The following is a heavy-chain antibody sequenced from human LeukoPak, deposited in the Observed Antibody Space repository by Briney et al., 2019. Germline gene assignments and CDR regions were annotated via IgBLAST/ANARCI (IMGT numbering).Heavy chain of an antibody. CDR1: GFTFSSYA. CDR3: ARRYYYDSSGYYDSYYYYYGMDV. J-gene: IGHJ6*02. Sequence: PGRSLRLSCAASGFTFSSYAMHWVRQAPGKGLEWVAVISYGGSNKYYADSVKGRFTISRDNSKNTLYLQMNSLRAEDTAVYYCARRYYYDSSGYYDSYYYYYGMDVWGQGTTVTVSS. CDR2: ISYGGSNK. V-gene: IGHV3-30-3*01. D-gene: IGHD3-22*01.